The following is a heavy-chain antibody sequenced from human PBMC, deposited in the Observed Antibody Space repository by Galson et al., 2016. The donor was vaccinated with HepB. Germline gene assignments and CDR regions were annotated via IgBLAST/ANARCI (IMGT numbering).Heavy chain of an antibody. Sequence: EPLSLTCSVSGASIENNQWGWIRPPPGKGLEWIGYIDDSGNIKYSPSLQSRVTISIDASKNQFSLNVTSVTGGDTAVYFCARDVGHLYGLRFFYGMDVWGQGTTVTVS. CDR3: ARDVGHLYGLRFFYGMDV. CDR2: IDDSGNI. D-gene: IGHD3-16*01. CDR1: GASIENNQ. V-gene: IGHV4-59*13. J-gene: IGHJ6*02.